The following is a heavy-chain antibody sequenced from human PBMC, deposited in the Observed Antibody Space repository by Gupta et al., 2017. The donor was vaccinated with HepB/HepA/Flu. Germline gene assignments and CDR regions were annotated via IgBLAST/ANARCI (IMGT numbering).Heavy chain of an antibody. CDR3: ARRGYGDAFDV. Sequence: QVQLQESGPGLVKPSQTLSLTCIVSGASISSGRYYWGWIRQPAGRRMEWIGYIYDSGITKYNPSLKGRVTMSVDSSRNQFSVKLSSVTAADTAVYYCARRGYGDAFDVWGQGTMVTVSS. CDR2: IYDSGIT. CDR1: GASISSGRYY. J-gene: IGHJ3*01. V-gene: IGHV4-61*02. D-gene: IGHD5-12*01.